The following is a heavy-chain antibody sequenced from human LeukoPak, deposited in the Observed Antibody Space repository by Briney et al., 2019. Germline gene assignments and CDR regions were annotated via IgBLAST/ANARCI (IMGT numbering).Heavy chain of an antibody. J-gene: IGHJ4*02. D-gene: IGHD3-16*01. CDR3: ASGRQLGY. V-gene: IGHV3-7*01. CDR2: IKQDGSEK. Sequence: GGSLRLSCAASGLTFGSYGMSWVRQAPGEGLEWVANIKQDGSEKYYVDSVKGRFTISRDNARNSLYLQMNSLRAEDTAIYYCASGRQLGYWGQGTLVTVSS. CDR1: GLTFGSYG.